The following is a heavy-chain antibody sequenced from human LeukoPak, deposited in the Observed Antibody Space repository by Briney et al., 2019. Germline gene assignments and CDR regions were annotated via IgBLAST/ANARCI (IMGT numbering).Heavy chain of an antibody. CDR1: GYTFTSYA. V-gene: IGHV1-18*01. CDR2: ISAYNGNT. J-gene: IGHJ4*02. CDR3: ARSCSSTSCLYYFDY. D-gene: IGHD2-2*01. Sequence: ASVKVSCKASGYTFTSYAMHWVRQAPGQGLEWMGWISAYNGNTNYAQKLQGRVTMTTDTSTSTAYMELRSLRSDDTAVYYCARSCSSTSCLYYFDYWGQGTLVTVSS.